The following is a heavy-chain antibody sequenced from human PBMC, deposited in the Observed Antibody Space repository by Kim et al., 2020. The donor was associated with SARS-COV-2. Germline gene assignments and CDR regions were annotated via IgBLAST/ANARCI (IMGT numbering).Heavy chain of an antibody. V-gene: IGHV3-30*04. CDR3: ASLIDY. J-gene: IGHJ4*02. CDR1: GFTFSSYA. Sequence: GGSLRLSCAASGFTFSSYAMHWVRQAPGKGLEWVAVISYDGSNKYYADSVKGRFTISRDNSKNTLYLQMNSLRAEDTAVYYCASLIDYWGQGTLVTVSS. CDR2: ISYDGSNK.